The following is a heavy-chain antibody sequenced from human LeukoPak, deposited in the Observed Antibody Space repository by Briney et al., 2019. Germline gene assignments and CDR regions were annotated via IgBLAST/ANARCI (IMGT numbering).Heavy chain of an antibody. Sequence: ASVKVSCKASGGTFSSYAISWVRQAPGQGLEWMGGIIPIFGTANYAQKFQGRVTITADESTSTAYMELSSLRSEDTAVYYCARVVGSGYSSSWYVVNWFDPWGQGTLVTVSS. CDR3: ARVVGSGYSSSWYVVNWFDP. D-gene: IGHD6-13*01. V-gene: IGHV1-69*01. CDR2: IIPIFGTA. CDR1: GGTFSSYA. J-gene: IGHJ5*02.